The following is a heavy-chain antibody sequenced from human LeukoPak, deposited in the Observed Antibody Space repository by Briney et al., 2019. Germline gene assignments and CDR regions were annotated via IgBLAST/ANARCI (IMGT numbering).Heavy chain of an antibody. CDR3: AKIHQNRVVVGAKGAFDI. V-gene: IGHV4-4*07. Sequence: SETLSLTCTVSGGSVTGYYWTWIRQPVGKGLEWIGRIFSDGGTSYNPSLKSRVTMSVDTSKNQLSLKLDSVTAADTAIYYCAKIHQNRVVVGAKGAFDIWGQGTVVTVSS. CDR1: GGSVTGYY. D-gene: IGHD2-15*01. J-gene: IGHJ3*02. CDR2: IFSDGGT.